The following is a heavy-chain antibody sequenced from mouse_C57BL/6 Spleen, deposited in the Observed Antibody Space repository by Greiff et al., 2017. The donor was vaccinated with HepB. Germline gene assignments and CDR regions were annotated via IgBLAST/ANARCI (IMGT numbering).Heavy chain of an antibody. Sequence: VQLQQSGAELVRPGSSVKLSCKASGYTFTSYWMHWVKQRPIQGLEWIGNIDPSDSETHYNQKFKDKATLTVDKSSSTAYMQLSSLTSEDSAVYYGARERASWFAYWGQGTLVTVSA. D-gene: IGHD3-3*01. J-gene: IGHJ3*01. V-gene: IGHV1-52*01. CDR2: IDPSDSET. CDR1: GYTFTSYW. CDR3: ARERASWFAY.